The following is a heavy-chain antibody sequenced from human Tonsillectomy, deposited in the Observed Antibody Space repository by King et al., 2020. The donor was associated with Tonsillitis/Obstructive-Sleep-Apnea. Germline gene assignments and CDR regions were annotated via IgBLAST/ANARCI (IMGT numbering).Heavy chain of an antibody. CDR2: IDPTDSYT. Sequence: QLVQSGAEVKKPGESLRISCKGSGYSFSSHWISWVRQMPGKGLEWMGRIDPTDSYTNYSPSFQGHVTIPADKSISSAYLQWSSLRASDTAIFYCARQRSCTSITCYPDCYYGLDVWGQGTTVTVSS. J-gene: IGHJ6*02. D-gene: IGHD2-2*01. CDR3: ARQRSCTSITCYPDCYYGLDV. CDR1: GYSFSSHW. V-gene: IGHV5-10-1*03.